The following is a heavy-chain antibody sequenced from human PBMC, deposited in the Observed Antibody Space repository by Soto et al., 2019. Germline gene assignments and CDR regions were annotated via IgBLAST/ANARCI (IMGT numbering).Heavy chain of an antibody. D-gene: IGHD2-15*01. CDR3: AKVGRSGWYFDL. CDR2: ISGSGGST. J-gene: IGHJ2*01. Sequence: EVQLLESGGGLVQPGGSLRLSCAASGFTFSSYAMSWVRQAPGKGLEWVSAISGSGGSTYCADSVKGRFTISRDNSKNTLYLQMNSLRAEDTAVYYCAKVGRSGWYFDLWGRGTLVTVSS. V-gene: IGHV3-23*01. CDR1: GFTFSSYA.